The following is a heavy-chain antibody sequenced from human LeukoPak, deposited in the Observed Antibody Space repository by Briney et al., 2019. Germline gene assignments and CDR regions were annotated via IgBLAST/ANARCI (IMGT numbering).Heavy chain of an antibody. CDR1: GFTFSSYS. CDR2: ISYDGSNK. D-gene: IGHD2-2*01. J-gene: IGHJ6*02. V-gene: IGHV3-30*18. CDR3: AKDREPHLLSGYCALDV. Sequence: GGSLRLSCAASGFTFSSYSMNWVRQAPGKGLEWVAVISYDGSNKYYADSVKGRFTISRDNSKNTLYLQMNSLRAEDTAVYYCAKDREPHLLSGYCALDVWGQGTTVTVSS.